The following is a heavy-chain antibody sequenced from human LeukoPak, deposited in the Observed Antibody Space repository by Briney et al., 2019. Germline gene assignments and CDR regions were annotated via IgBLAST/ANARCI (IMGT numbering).Heavy chain of an antibody. CDR1: GGSISSYY. CDR3: ARGSRELYYFDY. V-gene: IGHV4-59*01. CDR2: IYYSGST. D-gene: IGHD1-7*01. Sequence: SQTLSLTCTVSGGSISSYYWSWIRQPPGKGLEWIGYIYYSGSTKYNPSLKSRVTISVDASKTQFSLKLNSVTAADTTVYYCARGSRELYYFDYWGQGTLVTVSS. J-gene: IGHJ4*02.